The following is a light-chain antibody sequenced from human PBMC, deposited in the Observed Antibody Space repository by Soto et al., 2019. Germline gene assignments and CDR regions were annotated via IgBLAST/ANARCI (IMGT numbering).Light chain of an antibody. CDR3: QQYHSYPLT. V-gene: IGKV1-5*03. J-gene: IGKJ4*01. CDR1: QSISSW. CDR2: KAS. Sequence: DIQMTQSPSTLSASVGDRVTITCRASQSISSWLAWYQQKPGKAPKLLIYKASSLESGVPSRFSDGGSGTEFTLTISSLQPDDFATYYCQQYHSYPLTFGGGTKVEFK.